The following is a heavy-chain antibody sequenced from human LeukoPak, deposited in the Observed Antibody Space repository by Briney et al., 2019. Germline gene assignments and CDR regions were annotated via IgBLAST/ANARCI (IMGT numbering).Heavy chain of an antibody. CDR3: ARASLPIAAPLDY. J-gene: IGHJ4*02. CDR2: ISAYNGNT. Sequence: ASVKVSCKASGYTFTSYGINWVRQAPGQGLEGMGWISAYNGNTNYAQKLQSRVTMTRVTSISTAYMELSRLRSDDTAVYYCARASLPIAAPLDYWGQGTLVTVSS. CDR1: GYTFTSYG. V-gene: IGHV1-18*01. D-gene: IGHD6-13*01.